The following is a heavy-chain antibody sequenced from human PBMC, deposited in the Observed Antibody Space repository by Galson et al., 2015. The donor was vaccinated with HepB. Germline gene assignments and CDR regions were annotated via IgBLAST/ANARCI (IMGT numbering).Heavy chain of an antibody. CDR1: GYTFTNYA. J-gene: IGHJ4*02. CDR2: IYTNTGNP. D-gene: IGHD6-19*01. Sequence: SVKVSCKASGYTFTNYAMNWVRQAPGQGLEWMGWIYTNTGNPTYAQGFTGRFVFSLDTSVSTAYLQISRLKAEDTAVYYCARPEAVARALGSLNFDYWGQGTLVTVSS. V-gene: IGHV7-4-1*02. CDR3: ARPEAVARALGSLNFDY.